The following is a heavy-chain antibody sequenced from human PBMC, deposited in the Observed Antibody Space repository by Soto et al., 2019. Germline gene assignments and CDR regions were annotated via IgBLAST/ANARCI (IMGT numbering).Heavy chain of an antibody. V-gene: IGHV4-34*01. J-gene: IGHJ5*02. D-gene: IGHD2-2*01. CDR2: INHSGST. CDR1: GGSFSGYY. CDR3: ARGGYCSSTSCYAGRFDP. Sequence: QVQLQQWGAGLLKPSETLSLTCAVYGGSFSGYYWSWIRQPPGKGLEWIGEINHSGSTKYNPSLKSRVTISVDTSKNQFSLKLSSVTAADTAVYYCARGGYCSSTSCYAGRFDPWGQGTLVTVSS.